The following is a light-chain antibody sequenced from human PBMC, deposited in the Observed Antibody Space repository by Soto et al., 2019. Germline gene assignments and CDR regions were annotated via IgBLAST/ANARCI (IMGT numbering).Light chain of an antibody. V-gene: IGKV1-13*02. Sequence: AIQLTQSPSSQSASIGDRVTITCRAGQGISSALAWYQHKPGKAPKLLIYDASSLESGVPSRFSGSGSGTAFTLTISSLQPEDFATYYCQQFNTYPITFGQGTRLEIK. CDR3: QQFNTYPIT. CDR2: DAS. J-gene: IGKJ5*01. CDR1: QGISSA.